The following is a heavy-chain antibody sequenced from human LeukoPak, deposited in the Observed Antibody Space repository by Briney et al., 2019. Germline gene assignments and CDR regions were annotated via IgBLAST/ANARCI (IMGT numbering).Heavy chain of an antibody. Sequence: GGSLRLSCAASGFTFNNYWMHWVRQAPGKGLLWLARINRDGSRTSYVDSVKGRFTISRDNDKNTLYLQMNSLRAEDTAVYYCARDFDYWGQGTLVTVSS. CDR1: GFTFNNYW. CDR2: INRDGSRT. J-gene: IGHJ4*02. V-gene: IGHV3-74*01. CDR3: ARDFDY.